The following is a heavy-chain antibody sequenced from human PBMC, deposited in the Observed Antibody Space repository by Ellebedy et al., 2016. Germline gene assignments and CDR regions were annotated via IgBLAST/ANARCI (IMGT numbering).Heavy chain of an antibody. CDR3: ARDGGEWLNDY. CDR2: IWYDGSNK. D-gene: IGHD3-3*01. J-gene: IGHJ4*02. V-gene: IGHV3-33*01. Sequence: GGSLRLXCAASGFTFSSYGMHWVRQAPGKGLEWVAVIWYDGSNKYYADSVKGRFTISRDNSKNTLYLQMNSLRAEDTAVYYCARDGGEWLNDYWGQGTLVTVSS. CDR1: GFTFSSYG.